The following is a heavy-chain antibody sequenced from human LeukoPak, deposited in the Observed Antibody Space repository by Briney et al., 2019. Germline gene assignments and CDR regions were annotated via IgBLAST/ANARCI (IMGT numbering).Heavy chain of an antibody. V-gene: IGHV3-30-3*01. CDR1: GFTFSSYA. J-gene: IGHJ4*02. D-gene: IGHD3-22*01. CDR2: ISYDGSNK. CDR3: ESDDSSGYYSPFDY. Sequence: PGGSLRLSCAASGFTFSSYAMHWVRQAPGKGLEWVAVISYDGSNKYYADSVKGRFTISRDNSKNTLYLQMNSLRAGDTAVYYCESDDSSGYYSPFDYWGQGTLVTVSS.